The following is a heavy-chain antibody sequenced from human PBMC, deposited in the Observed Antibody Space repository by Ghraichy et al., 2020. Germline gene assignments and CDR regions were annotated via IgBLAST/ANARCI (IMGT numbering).Heavy chain of an antibody. J-gene: IGHJ6*02. CDR1: GFTFSSYG. V-gene: IGHV3-33*01. D-gene: IGHD3-3*01. CDR3: ARGWDDFWSGYDGSYGMDV. CDR2: IWYDGSNK. Sequence: GGSLRLSCAASGFTFSSYGMHWVRQAPGKGLEWVAVIWYDGSNKYYADSVKGRFTISRDNSKNTLYLQMNSLRAEDTAVYYCARGWDDFWSGYDGSYGMDVWGQGTTVTVSS.